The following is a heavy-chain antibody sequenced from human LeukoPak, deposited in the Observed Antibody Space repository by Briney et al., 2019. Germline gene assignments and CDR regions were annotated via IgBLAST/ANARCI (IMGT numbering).Heavy chain of an antibody. CDR1: GFTFTNAW. J-gene: IGHJ4*02. CDR2: IKSNSDGGTT. CDR3: STLLH. V-gene: IGHV3-15*07. Sequence: PGGSLRLSCAASGFTFTNAWMNCVRQAPGKGLEWVGRIKSNSDGGTTDYAAPVKGRFTISRDDSKHTVYLQMDSLKIEDTAVYYCSTLLHWGQGALVTVSS.